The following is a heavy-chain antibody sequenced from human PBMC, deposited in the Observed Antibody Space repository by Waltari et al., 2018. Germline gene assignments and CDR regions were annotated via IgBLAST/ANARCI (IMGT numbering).Heavy chain of an antibody. CDR3: ASLGSVAGNLFDY. J-gene: IGHJ4*02. CDR2: ISYDGSNK. Sequence: QVQLVESGGGVVQPGRSLRLSCAASGFTFSSYAMHWVRQAPGKGLEWVAVISYDGSNKYYADSVKGRFTISRDNSKNTLYLQMNSLRAEDTAVYYCASLGSVAGNLFDYWGQGTLVTVAS. V-gene: IGHV3-30*14. D-gene: IGHD6-19*01. CDR1: GFTFSSYA.